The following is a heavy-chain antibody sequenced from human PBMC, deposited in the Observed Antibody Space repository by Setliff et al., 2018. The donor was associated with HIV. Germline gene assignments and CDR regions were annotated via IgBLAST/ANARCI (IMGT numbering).Heavy chain of an antibody. CDR3: AKYDFGVSRLRNWFDP. CDR2: ISTSGST. J-gene: IGHJ5*02. Sequence: KPSETLSLTCTVSGGSIRRGSYYWSWIRQPAGEGLEWIGHISTSGSTNYNPSLKNRVTLSLDTSKNQFSLKLRSVFAADTAVYYCAKYDFGVSRLRNWFDPWGQGTLVTVSS. D-gene: IGHD4-17*01. CDR1: GGSIRRGSYY. V-gene: IGHV4-61*09.